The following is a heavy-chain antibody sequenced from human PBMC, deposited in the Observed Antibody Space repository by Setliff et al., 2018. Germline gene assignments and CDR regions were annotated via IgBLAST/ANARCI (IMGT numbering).Heavy chain of an antibody. V-gene: IGHV4-4*08. CDR3: ARAYYYGSGNSHKYYMDV. D-gene: IGHD3-10*01. CDR1: GGSISGYY. J-gene: IGHJ6*03. CDR2: IFSSGST. Sequence: PSETLSLTCTVSGGSISGYYWSWIRQPPGKGLEWIGYIFSSGSTNYNPSLKGRVTVSVDTSNNQLSLKLTSVSAADTAVYYCARAYYYGSGNSHKYYMDVWGKGTAVTVSS.